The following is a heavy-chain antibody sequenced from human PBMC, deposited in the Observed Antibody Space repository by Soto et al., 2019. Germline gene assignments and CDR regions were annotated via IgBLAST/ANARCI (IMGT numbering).Heavy chain of an antibody. CDR2: ISGSGAST. D-gene: IGHD3-16*02. CDR1: GVTFISCA. V-gene: IGHV3-23*01. CDR3: AKYKIDFGGLIVGHSAS. Sequence: PVGSLRLSCAASGVTFISCAISWFRQAPGKWLEWVSAISGSGASTYYADTVKGRFAISRDNYKNTLYMQMNSLRAEDTDVYYCAKYKIDFGGLIVGHSASRGQGYLVHVSS. J-gene: IGHJ4*02.